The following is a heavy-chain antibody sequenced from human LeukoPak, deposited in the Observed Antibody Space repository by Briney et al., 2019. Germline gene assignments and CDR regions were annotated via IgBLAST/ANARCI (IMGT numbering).Heavy chain of an antibody. D-gene: IGHD1-1*01. CDR2: QSDTGAYT. Sequence: PGGSLRLSCAASGFTFEKHGMSWVRQAPGKGLEWVSDQSDTGAYTNYVGSAKGRFTISRDNSKNTLWLQMNSLRAEDTAVYYCARKWNGGFDIWSQGTMVTVSS. J-gene: IGHJ3*02. V-gene: IGHV3-23*01. CDR1: GFTFEKHG. CDR3: ARKWNGGFDI.